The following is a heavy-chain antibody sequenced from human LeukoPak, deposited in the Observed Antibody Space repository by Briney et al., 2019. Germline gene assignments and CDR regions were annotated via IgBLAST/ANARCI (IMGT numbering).Heavy chain of an antibody. CDR2: IYYSGST. Sequence: SETLSLTCAVYGGSFSSYYWSWIRQPPGKGLEWIGYIYYSGSTNYNPSLKSRVTISVDTSKNQFSLKLSSVTAADTAVYYCARAGIQLWLLAFDYWGQGTLVTVSS. V-gene: IGHV4-59*01. D-gene: IGHD5-18*01. CDR3: ARAGIQLWLLAFDY. J-gene: IGHJ4*02. CDR1: GGSFSSYY.